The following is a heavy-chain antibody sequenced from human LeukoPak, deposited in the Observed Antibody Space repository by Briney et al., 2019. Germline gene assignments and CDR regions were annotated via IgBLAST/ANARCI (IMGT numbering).Heavy chain of an antibody. D-gene: IGHD3-10*01. V-gene: IGHV3-30-3*01. CDR3: ARDRKGIIRYYFGY. CDR2: ISYDGSNK. Sequence: GGSLEPFCATPGFPFSSYAMAWGRPGPGKGLEWVAGISYDGSNKYYADSVKGRFTISRDNSKNTLYLQMNSLRAEDTAVYYCARDRKGIIRYYFGYWGQGTLVTVSS. CDR1: GFPFSSYA. J-gene: IGHJ4*02.